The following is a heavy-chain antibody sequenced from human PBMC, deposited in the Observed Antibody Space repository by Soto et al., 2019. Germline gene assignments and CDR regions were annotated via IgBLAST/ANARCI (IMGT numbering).Heavy chain of an antibody. V-gene: IGHV3-30*18. CDR1: GFTFGNFA. CDR2: VSFCGNMN. Sequence: QVSLVESGGGVVQPGGSLRLSCAASGFTFGNFAMHWVRQAPGKGPEGVSVVSFCGNMNYNLDAVKRCFTVTRDNSKNTLSLQMTRLRPEDTAVYYCAKGKMWGYGSNSKTYFKLWGLVTRVTVSS. D-gene: IGHD4-17*01. CDR3: AKGKMWGYGSNSKTYFKL. J-gene: IGHJ2*01.